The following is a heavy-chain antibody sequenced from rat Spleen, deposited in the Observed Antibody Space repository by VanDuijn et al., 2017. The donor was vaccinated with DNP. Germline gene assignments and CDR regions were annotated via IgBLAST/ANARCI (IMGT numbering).Heavy chain of an antibody. D-gene: IGHD1-2*01. J-gene: IGHJ4*01. Sequence: EVQLVESGGGLLQPRRSLKLSCAVSGFSFSNYDMAWVRQAPSRGLEWVASVNTGGTITYYGDSVKGRFIVSRDNAKSNLDLQMDSLRSEDTATYYCTTHGSIATISTGAMDVWGQGTSVTVSS. CDR2: VNTGGTIT. CDR3: TTHGSIATISTGAMDV. V-gene: IGHV5-25*01. CDR1: GFSFSNYD.